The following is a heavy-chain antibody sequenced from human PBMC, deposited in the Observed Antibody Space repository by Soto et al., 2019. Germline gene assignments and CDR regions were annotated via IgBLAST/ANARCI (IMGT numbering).Heavy chain of an antibody. J-gene: IGHJ6*02. CDR3: ARDRGYWVYYGMDV. Sequence: QVQLVESGGGVVQPGRSLRLSCAASGFTFSSYGMHWVRQAPGKGLEWVAVIRYDGSNKYYADSVKGRFTISRDNSKNTLYLQMNSLRAEDTAVYYCARDRGYWVYYGMDVWGQGTTVTVSS. CDR2: IRYDGSNK. V-gene: IGHV3-33*01. CDR1: GFTFSSYG. D-gene: IGHD2-15*01.